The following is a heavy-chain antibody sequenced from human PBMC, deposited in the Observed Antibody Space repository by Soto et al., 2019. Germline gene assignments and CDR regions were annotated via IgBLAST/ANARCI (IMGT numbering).Heavy chain of an antibody. CDR1: GYTFTGYY. CDR2: INPNSGGT. Sequence: WASVKVSCKASGYTFTGYYMHWVRQAPGQGLEWMGWINPNSGGTNYAQKFQGRVTMTRDTSISTAYMELSRLRSDDTAVYYCARGGPAAIVSWFDPWGQGTLVTVSS. CDR3: ARGGPAAIVSWFDP. J-gene: IGHJ5*02. V-gene: IGHV1-2*02. D-gene: IGHD2-2*02.